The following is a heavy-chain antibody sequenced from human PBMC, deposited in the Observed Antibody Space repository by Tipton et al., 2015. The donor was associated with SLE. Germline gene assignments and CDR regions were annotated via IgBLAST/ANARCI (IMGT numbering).Heavy chain of an antibody. CDR1: GGSISSSNYY. J-gene: IGHJ1*01. CDR3: ARGVIGAVGEH. V-gene: IGHV4-39*01. D-gene: IGHD2-8*01. CDR2: IYYSGNT. Sequence: TLSLTCTVSGGSISSSNYYWGWIRQPPGKGLEWIGTIYYSGNTYYNPSLKSRVTISVDTSKNQFSLKLNSVTAADTAVYYCARGVIGAVGEHWGQGTLVTVSS.